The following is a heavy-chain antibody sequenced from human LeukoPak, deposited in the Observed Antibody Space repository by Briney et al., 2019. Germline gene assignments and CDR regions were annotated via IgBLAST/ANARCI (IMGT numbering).Heavy chain of an antibody. D-gene: IGHD3-3*01. V-gene: IGHV1-18*01. CDR1: GYTFTSYG. CDR2: ISAYNGNT. CDR3: ARGITYYDFWSGYFDY. Sequence: ASVKVSCTASGYTFTSYGISWVRQAPGQGLEWMGWISAYNGNTNYAQKLQGRVTMTTDTSTSTAYMELRSLRSDDTAVYYCARGITYYDFWSGYFDYWGQGTLVTVSS. J-gene: IGHJ4*02.